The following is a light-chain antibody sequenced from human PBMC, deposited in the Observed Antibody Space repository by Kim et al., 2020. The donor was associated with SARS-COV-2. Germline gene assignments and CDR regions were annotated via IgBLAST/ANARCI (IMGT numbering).Light chain of an antibody. J-gene: IGLJ1*01. CDR3: GAWDNSVSAYV. CDR2: DN. CDR1: SSNIGSNY. Sequence: PGQTVTISCSGSSSNIGSNYVSWYQQVPGTAPKVVIYDNKRPSGIPDRFSGSKSGTSATLGITGLQTGDEADYYCGAWDNSVSAYVFGSGTKVTVL. V-gene: IGLV1-51*01.